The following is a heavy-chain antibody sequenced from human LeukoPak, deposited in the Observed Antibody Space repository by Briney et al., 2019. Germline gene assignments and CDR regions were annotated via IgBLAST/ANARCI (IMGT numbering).Heavy chain of an antibody. CDR1: GFTFDDYA. V-gene: IGHV3-9*01. J-gene: IGHJ6*02. CDR2: ISWNSGSI. Sequence: GGSLRLSCAASGFTFDDYAMHWVRQAPGKGLEWVSGISWNSGSIGYADSVKGRFTISRDNAKNSLYLQMNSLRAEDTALYYCAKELSSYCGGDCYSSPGMDVWGQGTTVTVS. CDR3: AKELSSYCGGDCYSSPGMDV. D-gene: IGHD2-21*02.